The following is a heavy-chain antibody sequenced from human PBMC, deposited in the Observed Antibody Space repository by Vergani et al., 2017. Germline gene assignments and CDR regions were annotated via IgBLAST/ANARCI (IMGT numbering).Heavy chain of an antibody. CDR3: ARDGTGNYPTPFDY. CDR1: GFTFSSYE. D-gene: IGHD4-11*01. V-gene: IGHV3-48*03. CDR2: ISSSGSTI. Sequence: EVQLVESGGGLVQPGGSLRLSCAASGFTFSSYEMNWVRQAPGKGLEWVSYISSSGSTIYYADSVKGRFTISRDNAKNSLYLQMNSLRAEDTAVYYCARDGTGNYPTPFDYWGQGTLVTVSS. J-gene: IGHJ4*02.